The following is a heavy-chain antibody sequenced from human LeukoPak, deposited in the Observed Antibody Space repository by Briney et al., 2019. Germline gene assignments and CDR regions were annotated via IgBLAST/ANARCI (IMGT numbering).Heavy chain of an antibody. D-gene: IGHD3-10*01. CDR1: GGSFSGYY. CDR2: INQSGST. J-gene: IGHJ5*02. CDR3: ARGLLWFGGAGPERDWFDP. V-gene: IGHV4-34*01. Sequence: PSETLSLTCAVYGGSFSGYYWGWIRQPPGKGLEWIGEINQSGSTNYNPSLKSRVTISVDTSKNQFSLKLSSVTAADTAVYYCARGLLWFGGAGPERDWFDPWGQGTLVTVSS.